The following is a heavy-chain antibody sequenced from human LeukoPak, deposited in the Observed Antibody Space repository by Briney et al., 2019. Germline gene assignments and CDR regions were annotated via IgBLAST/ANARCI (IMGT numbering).Heavy chain of an antibody. V-gene: IGHV3-23*01. Sequence: PGGSLRLSCAPSGFTFSSYAMSWVRHAPGKGLEWVSALSGSGGSTYYADSVKGRFTIYRDNSKNTLYLQMNSLRAEDTAVYYCAKDPDSSSWYPWGQGTLVTVSS. CDR3: AKDPDSSSWYP. CDR2: LSGSGGST. D-gene: IGHD6-13*01. J-gene: IGHJ5*02. CDR1: GFTFSSYA.